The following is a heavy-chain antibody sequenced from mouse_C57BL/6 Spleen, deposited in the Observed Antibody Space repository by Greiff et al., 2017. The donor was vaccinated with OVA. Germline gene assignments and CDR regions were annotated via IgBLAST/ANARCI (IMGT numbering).Heavy chain of an antibody. J-gene: IGHJ3*01. CDR3: ASDGYSAWFAY. Sequence: QVQLQQSGPELVKPGASVQISCTSSFYAFSRSWMNCVKQRPGQGLAWIGRIYPGDGDTNYNGKFKGKATLTADKSSSTAYMQLSSLTSEDSAVYFCASDGYSAWFAYWGQGTLVTVSA. CDR2: IYPGDGDT. CDR1: FYAFSRSW. D-gene: IGHD2-3*01. V-gene: IGHV1-82*01.